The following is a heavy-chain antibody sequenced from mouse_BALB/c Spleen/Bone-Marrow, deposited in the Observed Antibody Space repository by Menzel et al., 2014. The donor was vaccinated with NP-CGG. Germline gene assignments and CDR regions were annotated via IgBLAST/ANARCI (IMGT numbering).Heavy chain of an antibody. V-gene: IGHV2-9*02. CDR1: GFSLISYG. J-gene: IGHJ2*01. CDR3: VRERPNYFDN. Sequence: QVHVKQSGPGLVAPSQSLSITCTVSGFSLISYGVHWVRQPPGKGLEWLGVIWAGGSTDYNSALMSRLSISKDNSKSQVFVKMNSLQTDDTAMYYCVRERPNYFDNWGQGTVLTGSS. CDR2: IWAGGST.